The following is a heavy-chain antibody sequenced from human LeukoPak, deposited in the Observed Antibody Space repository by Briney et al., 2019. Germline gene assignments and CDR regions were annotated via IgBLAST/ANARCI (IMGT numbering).Heavy chain of an antibody. Sequence: TPSETLSLTCTVSGGSISSYYWSWIRQPPGKGLEWIGYIYYSGSTNYNPSLKSRVTISVETSKNEFSLKLSSVTAADTAVYYCARGAGYCSSTSCYPFWFDPWGQGTLVTVSS. D-gene: IGHD2-2*01. CDR3: ARGAGYCSSTSCYPFWFDP. CDR2: IYYSGST. J-gene: IGHJ5*02. V-gene: IGHV4-59*01. CDR1: GGSISSYY.